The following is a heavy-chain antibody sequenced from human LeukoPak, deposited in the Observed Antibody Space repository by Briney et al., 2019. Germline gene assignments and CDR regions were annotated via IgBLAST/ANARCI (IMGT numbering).Heavy chain of an antibody. CDR3: ARRRAVTTPAYVYYYTDV. D-gene: IGHD4-11*01. J-gene: IGHJ6*03. CDR2: IYPGDSDT. CDR1: GYIFTNYW. Sequence: RGESLKISCKGSGYIFTNYWIGWVRQMPGKGLEWMGIIYPGDSDTRYSPSFQGQVTISADKSISTAYLQWSGLKASDTAMYYCARRRAVTTPAYVYYYTDVWAKGTTVTVSS. V-gene: IGHV5-51*01.